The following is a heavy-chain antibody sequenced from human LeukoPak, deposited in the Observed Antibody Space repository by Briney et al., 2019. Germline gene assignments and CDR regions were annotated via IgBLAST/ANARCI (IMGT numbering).Heavy chain of an antibody. V-gene: IGHV4-38-2*02. CDR2: IYHSGST. CDR1: GYSISSGYY. Sequence: PSETLSLTCTVSGYSISSGYYWGWIRQPPGKGLEWIGSIYHSGSTYYNPSLKSRVTISVDTSKNQFSLKLSSVTAADTAVYYCARGGTHSYYYDSSGYYYANWGQGTLVTVSS. CDR3: ARGGTHSYYYDSSGYYYAN. J-gene: IGHJ4*02. D-gene: IGHD3-22*01.